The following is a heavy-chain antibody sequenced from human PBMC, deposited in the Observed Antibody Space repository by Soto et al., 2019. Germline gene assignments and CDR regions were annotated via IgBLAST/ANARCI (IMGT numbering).Heavy chain of an antibody. CDR3: ARGQDVPCSGGSCYPFDY. CDR2: INHSGST. Sequence: QVQLQQWGAGLLKPSETLSLTCAVYGGSFSGYYWSWIRQPPGKGLEWIGEINHSGSTNYNPSLKRRVTIAVDTAKNQFSLKLSAVTAADTAVYYCARGQDVPCSGGSCYPFDYWGQGTLVTVSS. CDR1: GGSFSGYY. J-gene: IGHJ4*02. D-gene: IGHD2-15*01. V-gene: IGHV4-34*01.